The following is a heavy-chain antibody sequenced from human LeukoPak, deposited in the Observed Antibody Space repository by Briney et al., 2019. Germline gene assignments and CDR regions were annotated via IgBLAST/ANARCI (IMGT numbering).Heavy chain of an antibody. D-gene: IGHD1-26*01. V-gene: IGHV3-21*01. CDR1: GFTVSNAW. J-gene: IGHJ3*02. CDR3: ARDPTSSWETAFDI. CDR2: ISSGTSYI. Sequence: GGSLRLSCAASGFTVSNAWMNWVRQAPGKGLEWVSSISSGTSYIYYADSVKGRFTISRDNAKNSLYLQMNSLRAEDTAVYYCARDPTSSWETAFDIWGQGTMVTVSS.